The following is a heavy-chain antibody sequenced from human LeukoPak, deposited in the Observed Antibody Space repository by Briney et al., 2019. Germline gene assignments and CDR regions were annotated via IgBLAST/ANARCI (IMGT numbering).Heavy chain of an antibody. CDR3: SREYPLVGDAFDI. J-gene: IGHJ3*02. D-gene: IGHD2-2*01. V-gene: IGHV1-2*02. Sequence: ASVKVSCKASGYTFTGYYMHWVRQAPGQGLEWMGWINPNNGGTTYAQKFQGRVTMTRDTSISTAYMELSRLRSDDTAVYYCSREYPLVGDAFDIWGQGTMVTVSS. CDR1: GYTFTGYY. CDR2: INPNNGGT.